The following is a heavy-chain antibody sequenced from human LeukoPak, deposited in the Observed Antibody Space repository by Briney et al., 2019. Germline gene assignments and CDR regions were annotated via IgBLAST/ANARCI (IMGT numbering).Heavy chain of an antibody. Sequence: SETLSLTCTVSGGSISSYYWSWIRQPPGKGLEWIGYIYYSGSTNYNPSLKSRVTISVDTSKNQFSLNLNSMTAADTAVYYCARHVRYYYDSSGYPYYYYYYMDVWGKGTTVTISS. J-gene: IGHJ6*03. V-gene: IGHV4-59*08. D-gene: IGHD3-22*01. CDR1: GGSISSYY. CDR3: ARHVRYYYDSSGYPYYYYYYMDV. CDR2: IYYSGST.